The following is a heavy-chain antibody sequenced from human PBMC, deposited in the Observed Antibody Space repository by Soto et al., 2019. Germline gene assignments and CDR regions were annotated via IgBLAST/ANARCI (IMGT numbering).Heavy chain of an antibody. Sequence: GGSLRLSCAASGFTFSSYSMNWVRQAPGKGLEWLSYIGSSSSRTYYADSVKGRFTISRDNAENTLYLQMNSLRVEDTAVYYCVRGDGDYHDGNGYLGRHWGQGTLVTVSS. CDR2: IGSSSSRT. CDR1: GFTFSSYS. CDR3: VRGDGDYHDGNGYLGRH. V-gene: IGHV3-48*04. D-gene: IGHD3-22*01. J-gene: IGHJ4*02.